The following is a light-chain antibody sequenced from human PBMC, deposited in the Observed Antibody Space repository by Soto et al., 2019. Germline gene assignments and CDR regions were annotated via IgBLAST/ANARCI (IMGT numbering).Light chain of an antibody. CDR1: NIGRKS. Sequence: ARISCGGNNIGRKSVHWYQQKPGRAPVVVVYDDSDRPSGIPERFSGANSGDTATLTISRVEAGDEADYYCHVWDSSSGHYIFGTGTKVTVL. CDR3: HVWDSSSGHYI. V-gene: IGLV3-21*02. CDR2: DDS. J-gene: IGLJ1*01.